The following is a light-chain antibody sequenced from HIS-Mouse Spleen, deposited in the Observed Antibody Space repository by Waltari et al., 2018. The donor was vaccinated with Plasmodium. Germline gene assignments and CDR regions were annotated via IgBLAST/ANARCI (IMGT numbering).Light chain of an antibody. CDR2: GAS. V-gene: IGKV3-15*01. J-gene: IGKJ3*01. CDR3: QQYNNWSFT. CDR1: QSVSSN. Sequence: EIVMTQSPATLSVSPGERATLSCRASQSVSSNLAWYQQKPGQAPRLLIYGASPRATGIPARFSVSVSGTEFTLTISSLQSEDFAVYYCQQYNNWSFTFGPGTKVDIK.